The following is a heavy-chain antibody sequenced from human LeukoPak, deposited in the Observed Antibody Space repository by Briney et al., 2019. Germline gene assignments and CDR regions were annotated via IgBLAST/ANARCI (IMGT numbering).Heavy chain of an antibody. D-gene: IGHD2-15*01. V-gene: IGHV3-53*01. Sequence: PGGSLRLSCAASGFTVSSNYMSWVRQAPGKGLEWVSVIYSGGSTYYADSVKGRFTISRDNSKNTLYLQMNSLRAEDTAVYYCARSGPHTLDAFDIWGQGTMVTVSS. CDR2: IYSGGST. J-gene: IGHJ3*02. CDR3: ARSGPHTLDAFDI. CDR1: GFTVSSNY.